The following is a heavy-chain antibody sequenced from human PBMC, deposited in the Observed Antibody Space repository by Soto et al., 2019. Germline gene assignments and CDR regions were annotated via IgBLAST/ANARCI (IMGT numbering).Heavy chain of an antibody. CDR3: ARETVELATNG. CDR2: IKQDGSEK. V-gene: IGHV3-7*01. D-gene: IGHD5-12*01. CDR1: GFTFSSYW. J-gene: IGHJ4*02. Sequence: EVQLVESGGGLVQPGGSLRLSCAASGFTFSSYWMSWVRQAPGKGLEWVANIKQDGSEKYYVDSVKGRFTISRGNAENSLFLQMSSLRAEDTAVYYCARETVELATNGWGQGTLVTVSS.